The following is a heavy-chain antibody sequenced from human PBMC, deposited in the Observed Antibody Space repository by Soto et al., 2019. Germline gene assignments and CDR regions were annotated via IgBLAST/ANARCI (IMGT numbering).Heavy chain of an antibody. CDR3: AHSRYSRSSFDY. J-gene: IGHJ4*02. V-gene: IGHV2-5*02. CDR2: IYWDDDK. D-gene: IGHD6-6*01. CDR1: GFSLTSNDVV. Sequence: SGPTLVNPTQTLTLTCTFSGFSLTSNDVVVGWIGQPPGKALEWLALIYWDDDKRYSPSLKSRLTITKDTSKNQVVLRMTNMDPVDTATYYCAHSRYSRSSFDYWGQGTLVTVSS.